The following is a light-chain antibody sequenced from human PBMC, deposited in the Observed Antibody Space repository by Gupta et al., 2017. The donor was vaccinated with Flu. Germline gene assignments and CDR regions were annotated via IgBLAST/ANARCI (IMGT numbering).Light chain of an antibody. Sequence: QAVVTQEPSLTVSPGGTVTLPFGSSTGTVTSGHHLYWFQQRPGQAPRTLIYDTSNKHSGTPARFSGSLLGGKAALTLAGAQPEDEAEYYCLLSYRGARDVVFGGGTKLTVL. CDR3: LLSYRGARDVV. CDR2: DTS. J-gene: IGLJ2*01. CDR1: TGTVTSGHH. V-gene: IGLV7-46*01.